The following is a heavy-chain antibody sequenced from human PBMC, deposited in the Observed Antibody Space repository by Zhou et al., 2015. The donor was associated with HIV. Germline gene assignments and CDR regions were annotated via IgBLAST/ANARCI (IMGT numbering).Heavy chain of an antibody. Sequence: QVQLVQSGAEVKKPGSSVKVSCKASGGTFSSYAISWVRQAPGQGLEWMGGIIPIFGTANYAQKFQGRVTITADESTSTAYMELSSLRSEDTAVYYCARRGEAGLGWYLQSWYFDLVGPWHPGHCLL. CDR1: GGTFSSYA. J-gene: IGHJ2*01. CDR3: ARRGEAGLGWYLQSWYFDL. D-gene: IGHD4-23*01. CDR2: IIPIFGTA. V-gene: IGHV1-69*01.